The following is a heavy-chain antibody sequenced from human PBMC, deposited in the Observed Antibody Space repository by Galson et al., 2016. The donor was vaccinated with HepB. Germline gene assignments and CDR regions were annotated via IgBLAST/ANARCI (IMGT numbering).Heavy chain of an antibody. CDR1: AFTFSSHA. CDR2: ISYDGSKK. V-gene: IGHV3-30*09. Sequence: SLRLSCAASAFTFSSHAMHWVRQAPGKGLEWVAYISYDGSKKDYTDSVKGRFAISRDNAKNTLYLQVNSLRAEDMGVYYCARGSYYYIKHGMDVWGQGTTVTVSS. D-gene: IGHD3-10*01. CDR3: ARGSYYYIKHGMDV. J-gene: IGHJ6*02.